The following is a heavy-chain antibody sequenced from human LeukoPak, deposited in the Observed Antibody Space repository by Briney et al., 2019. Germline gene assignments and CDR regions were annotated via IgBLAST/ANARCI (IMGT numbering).Heavy chain of an antibody. Sequence: GGSLRLSCAASGFTVSSNYMSWVRQAPGKGLEWVSVIYSGGSTYYADSVKGRFTISRDNSKNTLYLQMNSLRAEDTAVYYCARDSPHGDTAMVIADYWGQGTLVTVSS. CDR3: ARDSPHGDTAMVIADY. CDR1: GFTVSSNY. J-gene: IGHJ4*02. V-gene: IGHV3-66*01. D-gene: IGHD5-18*01. CDR2: IYSGGST.